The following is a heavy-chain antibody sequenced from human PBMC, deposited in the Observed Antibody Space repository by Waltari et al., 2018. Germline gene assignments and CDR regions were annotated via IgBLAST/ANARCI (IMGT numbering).Heavy chain of an antibody. CDR3: ATYIGASIGTAAFDV. CDR2: LSYSGAT. V-gene: IGHV4-39*01. D-gene: IGHD5-12*01. Sequence: VWSSRPPGQGLEWMGTLSYSGATYSSPSLKSRVTISGDTSRNQLSLILGSVTAADTAVYYCATYIGASIGTAAFDVWGQGTMVTVSA. J-gene: IGHJ3*01.